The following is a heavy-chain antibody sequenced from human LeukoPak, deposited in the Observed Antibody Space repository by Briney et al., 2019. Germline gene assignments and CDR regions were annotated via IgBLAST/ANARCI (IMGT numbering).Heavy chain of an antibody. CDR1: GDSVSTNSAT. J-gene: IGHJ4*02. V-gene: IGHV6-1*01. Sequence: SQTLSLTCAISGDSVSTNSATWNWIRQPPSRGLEWLGRTYYRSKWYNDYAVSVKSRITINPDTSRNQFSLQLNSVTPEDTAVYYCARGAAAAGRPFGYWGQGTLVTVSS. CDR3: ARGAAAAGRPFGY. D-gene: IGHD6-13*01. CDR2: TYYRSKWYN.